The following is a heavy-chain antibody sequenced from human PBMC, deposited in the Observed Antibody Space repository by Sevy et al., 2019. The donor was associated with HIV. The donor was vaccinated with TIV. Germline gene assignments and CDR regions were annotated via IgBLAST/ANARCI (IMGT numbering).Heavy chain of an antibody. V-gene: IGHV1-18*04. CDR3: ARDPYYDSSGYYSADYFQH. CDR2: ISAYNGNT. CDR1: GYTFTSYG. J-gene: IGHJ1*01. Sequence: ASVKVSCKASGYTFTSYGISWVRQAPGQGLEWMGWISAYNGNTNYAQKLQGRVTMTTDTSTSTAYMELRSLRSDDTAVYYCARDPYYDSSGYYSADYFQHWGQGTLVTVSS. D-gene: IGHD3-22*01.